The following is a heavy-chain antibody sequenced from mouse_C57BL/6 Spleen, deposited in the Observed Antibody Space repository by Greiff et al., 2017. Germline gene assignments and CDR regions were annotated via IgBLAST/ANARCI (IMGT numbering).Heavy chain of an antibody. Sequence: VQGVESGAELAKPGASVTLSCKASGYTFTSYWMHWVKQRPGQGLEWIGYINPSSGYTTYNQKFKDKATLTADKSSSTTYMQLRSLTYEDSAVYDSAPLQDYAMDYWGQGTSVTVSS. V-gene: IGHV1-7*01. CDR1: GYTFTSYW. CDR3: APLQDYAMDY. J-gene: IGHJ4*01. D-gene: IGHD2-10*01. CDR2: INPSSGYT.